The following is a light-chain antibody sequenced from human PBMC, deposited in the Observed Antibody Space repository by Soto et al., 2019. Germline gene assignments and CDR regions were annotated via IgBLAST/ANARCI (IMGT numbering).Light chain of an antibody. Sequence: DIQLTQSPFFLSASVGDRVTITCRASQDISSYLAWYQQRPGKAPKLLIYAASTLQSGVPSRFSGSGSGTDFTLTISSLQPEDFATYCCQQLNSYPFTFGPGTKVDIK. CDR3: QQLNSYPFT. CDR1: QDISSY. J-gene: IGKJ3*01. CDR2: AAS. V-gene: IGKV1-9*01.